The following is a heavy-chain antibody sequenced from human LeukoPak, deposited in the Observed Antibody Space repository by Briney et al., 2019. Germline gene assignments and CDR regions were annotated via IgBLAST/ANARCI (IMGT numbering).Heavy chain of an antibody. CDR3: AREMFPISDY. J-gene: IGHJ4*02. D-gene: IGHD3-10*02. V-gene: IGHV3-30*04. Sequence: GGSLRLSCAASGFTYSSYAMHWVRQAPGKGLEWVAVISYDGSNKYYADSVKGRFTISRDNSKNTLYLQMNSLRAEDTAVYYCAREMFPISDYWGQGTLVTVSS. CDR1: GFTYSSYA. CDR2: ISYDGSNK.